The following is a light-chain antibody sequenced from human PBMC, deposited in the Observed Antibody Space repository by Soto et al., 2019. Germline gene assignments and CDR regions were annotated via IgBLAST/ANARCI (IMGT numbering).Light chain of an antibody. Sequence: DVVMTQSPLSLPVTLGQPASISCRSSQSLVYSDGNTYLSWFQQRPGQSPRRLIYKVSNRDSGVPDRFSGSGSGTDFTLKISTVEAEDVGLYYCMHGTHWPLTFGGGTKVDIK. CDR1: QSLVYSDGNTY. V-gene: IGKV2-30*01. CDR2: KVS. CDR3: MHGTHWPLT. J-gene: IGKJ4*01.